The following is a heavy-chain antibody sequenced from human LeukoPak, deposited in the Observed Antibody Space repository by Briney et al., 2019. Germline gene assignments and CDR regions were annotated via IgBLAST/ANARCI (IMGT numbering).Heavy chain of an antibody. J-gene: IGHJ6*02. D-gene: IGHD3-22*01. V-gene: IGHV1-18*01. CDR3: ARDPGEYYYDSSLPRNYGMDV. CDR1: GYTFTSYG. Sequence: ASVKVSCKASGYTFTSYGINWVRQAPGQGLEWMGWISAYNGNTNYAQKLQDRVTMTTDTSTSTAYMELRSLRSDDTAVYYCARDPGEYYYDSSLPRNYGMDVWGQGTTVTVSS. CDR2: ISAYNGNT.